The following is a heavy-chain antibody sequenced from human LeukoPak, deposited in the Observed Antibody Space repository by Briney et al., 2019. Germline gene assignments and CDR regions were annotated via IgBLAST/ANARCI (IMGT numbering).Heavy chain of an antibody. D-gene: IGHD1-26*01. CDR3: AKDALTYSGSYYFDY. V-gene: IGHV3-30*02. CDR2: IRYDGSNK. Sequence: GGSLRLSCAASGFTFSSNGMYWVRQAPGKGLEWVAFIRYDGSNKYYADSVKGRFTISRDNSKNTLYLQMNSLRAEDTAVYYCAKDALTYSGSYYFDYWGQGTLVTVSS. CDR1: GFTFSSNG. J-gene: IGHJ4*02.